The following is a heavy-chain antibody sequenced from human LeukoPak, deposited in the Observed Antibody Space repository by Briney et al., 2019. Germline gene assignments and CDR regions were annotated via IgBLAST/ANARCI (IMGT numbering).Heavy chain of an antibody. V-gene: IGHV3-43D*03. CDR2: ITWDGGST. Sequence: GGSLRLSCAASGLTFDDYAMHWVRQAPGKGLEWVSLITWDGGSTYYADSVKGRFTISRDNAKNSLYLQMNSLRAEDTAVYYCARDGRPPLNRIVVVISHDAFDIWGQGTMVTVSS. J-gene: IGHJ3*02. D-gene: IGHD3-22*01. CDR1: GLTFDDYA. CDR3: ARDGRPPLNRIVVVISHDAFDI.